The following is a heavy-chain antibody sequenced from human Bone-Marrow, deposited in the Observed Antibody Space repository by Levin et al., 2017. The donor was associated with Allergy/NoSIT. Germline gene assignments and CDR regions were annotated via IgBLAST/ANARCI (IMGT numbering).Heavy chain of an antibody. CDR2: INHSGRT. V-gene: IGHV4-34*01. Sequence: SETLSLTCAIYGGSFSDYFWSWIRQPLGKGLEWIGEINHSGRTNYHPSPKSRVTISLDTSKNQFSLKVTSVTAAETPVYYCARGHRATMKTTYYYYYYGMDVWGQGTTVTVSS. D-gene: IGHD5-12*01. CDR1: GGSFSDYF. J-gene: IGHJ6*02. CDR3: ARGHRATMKTTYYYYYYGMDV.